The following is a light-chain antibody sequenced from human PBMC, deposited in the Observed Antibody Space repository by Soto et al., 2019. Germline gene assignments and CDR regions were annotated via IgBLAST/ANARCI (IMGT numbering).Light chain of an antibody. CDR3: QHYGSSPPFT. CDR2: GAS. CDR1: QSVTSTY. V-gene: IGKV3-20*01. J-gene: IGKJ3*01. Sequence: DIVFTQAPGTLSLSPGERATLCCRASQSVTSTYLAWYQQKPGQSPRLLIYGASSRATGIPDRFSGSGSGTDFTLTISRLEPEDFAVYYCQHYGSSPPFTFGPGTKVDIK.